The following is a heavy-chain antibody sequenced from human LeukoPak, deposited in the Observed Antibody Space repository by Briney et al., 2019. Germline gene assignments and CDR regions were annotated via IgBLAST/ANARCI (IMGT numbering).Heavy chain of an antibody. D-gene: IGHD6-13*01. CDR1: GFTFSSYG. CDR3: ARDQRDIAAAGTPHLDY. J-gene: IGHJ4*02. Sequence: QPGGSLRLSCAASGFTFSSYGMHWVRQAPGKGLEWVAVIWYDGSNKYYADSVKGRFTISRDNSKNTLYLQMNSLRAEDTAVYYCARDQRDIAAAGTPHLDYWGQGTLVTVSS. V-gene: IGHV3-33*01. CDR2: IWYDGSNK.